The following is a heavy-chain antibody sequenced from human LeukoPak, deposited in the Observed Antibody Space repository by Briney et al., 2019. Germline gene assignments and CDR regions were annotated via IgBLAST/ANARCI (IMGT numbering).Heavy chain of an antibody. CDR3: ASTYYYGSGSYRGGRFDY. D-gene: IGHD3-10*01. Sequence: ASVKVSCKVSGYTLTELSMHWVRQAPGKGLEWMGGFDPEDGETIYAQKFQGRVTITADESTSTAYMELSSLRSEDTAVYYCASTYYYGSGSYRGGRFDYWGQGTLVTVSS. V-gene: IGHV1-24*01. CDR1: GYTLTELS. CDR2: FDPEDGET. J-gene: IGHJ4*02.